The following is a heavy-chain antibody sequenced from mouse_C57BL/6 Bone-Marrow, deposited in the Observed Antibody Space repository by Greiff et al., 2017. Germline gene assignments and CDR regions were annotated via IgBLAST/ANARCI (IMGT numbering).Heavy chain of an antibody. CDR3: TGRVGQSKREDY. V-gene: IGHV6-3*01. D-gene: IGHD3-3*01. CDR1: GFTFSNYW. CDR2: IRLKSDNYAT. Sequence: EVKLEESGGGLVQPGGSMKLSCVASGFTFSNYWMNWVRQSPEKGLEWVAQIRLKSDNYATHYAESVKGRFTISRDDSKSSVYLQMNNLRAEDTGIYYCTGRVGQSKREDYWGQGTTLTVSS. J-gene: IGHJ2*01.